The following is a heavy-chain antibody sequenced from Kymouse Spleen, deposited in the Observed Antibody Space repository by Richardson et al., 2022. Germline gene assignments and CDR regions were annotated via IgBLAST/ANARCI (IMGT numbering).Heavy chain of an antibody. CDR1: GGSFSGYY. D-gene: IGHD6-13*01,IGHD6-25*01,IGHD6-6*01. Sequence: QVQLQQWGAGLLKPSETLSLTCAVYGGSFSGYYWSWIRQPPGKGLEWIGEINHSGSTNYNPSLKSRVTISVDTSKNQFSLKLSSVTAADTAVYYCARGRVAAGGYYYGMDVWGQGTTVTVSS. V-gene: IGHV4-34*01. J-gene: IGHJ6*02. CDR2: INHSGST. CDR3: ARGRVAAGGYYYGMDV.